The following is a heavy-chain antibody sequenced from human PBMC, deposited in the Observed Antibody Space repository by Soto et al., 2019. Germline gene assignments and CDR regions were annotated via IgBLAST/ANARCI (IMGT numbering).Heavy chain of an antibody. D-gene: IGHD3-16*01. J-gene: IGHJ4*02. CDR2: TSYDGSNN. Sequence: QVQLVESGGGVVQPGTSLRLSCVGSGFTFRSYVIHWARQAPGKGLEWVALTSYDGSNNFYGDSVKGRFTISRDNSRNTVDLQMASLTLEDTALYYCARWGTTGGLDVWGQGTLVSVSS. V-gene: IGHV3-33*05. CDR1: GFTFRSYV. CDR3: ARWGTTGGLDV.